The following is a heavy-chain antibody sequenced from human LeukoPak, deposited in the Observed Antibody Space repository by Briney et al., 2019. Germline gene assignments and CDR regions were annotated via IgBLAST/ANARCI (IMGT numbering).Heavy chain of an antibody. CDR3: ARHLFRGIFWAQVFDP. D-gene: IGHD3-10*01. J-gene: IGHJ5*02. CDR2: ISHDGSNK. CDR1: GFTFFTYG. V-gene: IGHV3-30*03. Sequence: GGSLRLSCVVSGFTFFTYGMHWVRQAPGKGLEWVAFISHDGSNKYYADSVKGRFTISRDNSKNTLYLHMNSLRAEDTAVYYCARHLFRGIFWAQVFDPWGQGTLVIVSS.